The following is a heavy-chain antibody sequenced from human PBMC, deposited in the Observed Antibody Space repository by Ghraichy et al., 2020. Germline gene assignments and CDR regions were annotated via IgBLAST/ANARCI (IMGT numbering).Heavy chain of an antibody. V-gene: IGHV4-34*01. CDR1: GESFSEYY. Sequence: SETLSLTCAVYGESFSEYYWTWIRQPPGKGLEWIGEINHSGSTNYNPSLKSRVTISVDASRNQFSLKLSSVTAADTAVYYCARGLSTPRWFDPWGQGTLVTVSS. CDR2: INHSGST. J-gene: IGHJ5*02. D-gene: IGHD2-15*01. CDR3: ARGLSTPRWFDP.